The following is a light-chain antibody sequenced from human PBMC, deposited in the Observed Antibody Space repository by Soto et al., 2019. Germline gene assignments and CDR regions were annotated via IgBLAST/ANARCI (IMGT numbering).Light chain of an antibody. CDR3: QQRSNWPPT. CDR1: QSVSSY. Sequence: EIVLRQSPATLSLSPGERATLSCRASQSVSSYLAWYQQKPGQAPRLLIYDASNRATGIPARFSGSGSGTDFTLTISSLEPEDFAVYYCQQRSNWPPTFGQGTKLEIK. J-gene: IGKJ2*01. CDR2: DAS. V-gene: IGKV3-11*01.